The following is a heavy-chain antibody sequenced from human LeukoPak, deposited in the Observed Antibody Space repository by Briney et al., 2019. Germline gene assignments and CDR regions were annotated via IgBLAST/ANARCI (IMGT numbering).Heavy chain of an antibody. J-gene: IGHJ4*02. CDR3: ASPGRSEYYFDY. V-gene: IGHV1-69*04. CDR2: IIPILGIA. Sequence: ASVKVSCKASGGTFSSYAISWVRPAPGQGLEWMGRIIPILGIANYAQKFQGRVTITADKSTSTAYMELSSLRSEDTAVYYCASPGRSEYYFDYWGQGTLVTVSS. D-gene: IGHD3-10*01. CDR1: GGTFSSYA.